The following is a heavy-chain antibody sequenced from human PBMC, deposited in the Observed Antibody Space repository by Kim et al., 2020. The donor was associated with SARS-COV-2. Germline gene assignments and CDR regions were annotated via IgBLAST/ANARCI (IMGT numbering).Heavy chain of an antibody. V-gene: IGHV1-18*01. Sequence: ASVKVSCKASGYTFTSYGISWVRQAPGQGLEWMGWISAYNGNTNYAQKLQGRVTMTTDTSTSTAYMELRSLRSDDTAVYYCARVIRGYCSGGSCHREWFDPWGQGTLVTVSS. CDR2: ISAYNGNT. CDR1: GYTFTSYG. D-gene: IGHD2-15*01. CDR3: ARVIRGYCSGGSCHREWFDP. J-gene: IGHJ5*02.